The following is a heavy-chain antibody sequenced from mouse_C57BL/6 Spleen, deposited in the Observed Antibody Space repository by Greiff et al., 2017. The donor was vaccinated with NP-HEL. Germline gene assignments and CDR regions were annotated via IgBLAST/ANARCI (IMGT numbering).Heavy chain of an antibody. D-gene: IGHD1-1*01. Sequence: EVKLMESGGGLVKPGGSLKLSCAASGFTFSDYGMHWVRQAPEKGLEWVAYISSGSSTIYYADTVKGRFTISRDNAKNTLFLQMTSLRSEDTAMYYCARRYYGSGNYFDYWGQGTTLTVSS. CDR2: ISSGSSTI. V-gene: IGHV5-17*01. CDR1: GFTFSDYG. J-gene: IGHJ2*01. CDR3: ARRYYGSGNYFDY.